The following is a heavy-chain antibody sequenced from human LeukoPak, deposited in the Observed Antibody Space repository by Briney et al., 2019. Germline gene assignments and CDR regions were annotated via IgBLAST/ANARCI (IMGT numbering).Heavy chain of an antibody. CDR1: GYTFTGYY. CDR2: INPNSGGT. J-gene: IGHJ3*02. D-gene: IGHD3-22*01. Sequence: GASVKVSYKASGYTFTGYYMHWVRQAPGQGLEWMGRINPNSGGTNYGQKFQGRVTVTRDTSISTAYMELSRLRSDDTAVYYCAREYDSSFGPAFDIWGQGTMVTVSS. V-gene: IGHV1-2*06. CDR3: AREYDSSFGPAFDI.